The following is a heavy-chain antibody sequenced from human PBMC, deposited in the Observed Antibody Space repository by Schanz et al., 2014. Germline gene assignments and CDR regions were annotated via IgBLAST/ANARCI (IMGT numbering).Heavy chain of an antibody. CDR3: AKVRYSSGWRGDYFDE. J-gene: IGHJ4*02. Sequence: VQLVESGGGVVQPGRSLRLSCAASGFTFSSYGMHWVRQAPGKGLEWVSAISGSGGSTYYADSVKGRFTISRDNSKNTLYLQMNSLRAEDTAVYYCAKVRYSSGWRGDYFDEWGQGTLXTVAS. CDR2: ISGSGGST. CDR1: GFTFSSYG. V-gene: IGHV3-23*04. D-gene: IGHD6-25*01.